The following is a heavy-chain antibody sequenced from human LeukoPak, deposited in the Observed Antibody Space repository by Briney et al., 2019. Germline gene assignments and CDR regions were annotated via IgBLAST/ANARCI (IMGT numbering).Heavy chain of an antibody. CDR1: GGSISSGSYF. V-gene: IGHV4-61*02. Sequence: PPQTLSLTCTVSGGSISSGSYFWSWIRQPAGKELEWIGRIYTSGSTDYNPSLQSRVTMSVDTSKNQFSLKLNSVTAADTAVYYCARDQQLSYCGGDCYPANWGQGTLVTVSS. CDR2: IYTSGST. CDR3: ARDQQLSYCGGDCYPAN. D-gene: IGHD2-21*02. J-gene: IGHJ4*02.